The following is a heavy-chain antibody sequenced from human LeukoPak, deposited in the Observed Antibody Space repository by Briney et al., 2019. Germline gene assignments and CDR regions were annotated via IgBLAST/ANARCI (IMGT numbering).Heavy chain of an antibody. J-gene: IGHJ6*03. D-gene: IGHD2-15*01. CDR3: AKDSSSRVAYYMDV. CDR1: GFTFDDYA. CDR2: ISWNSGSI. Sequence: PGRSLRLSCAASGFTFDDYAMHWVRQAPGKGLEWVSGISWNSGSIGYADSVKGRFTISRDNAKDSLYLQMSSLRAEDMALYYCAKDSSSRVAYYMDVWGKGTTVTVSS. V-gene: IGHV3-9*03.